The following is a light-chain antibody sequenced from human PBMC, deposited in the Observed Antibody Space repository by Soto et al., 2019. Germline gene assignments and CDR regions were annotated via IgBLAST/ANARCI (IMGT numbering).Light chain of an antibody. CDR3: CSYAGSSTFV. J-gene: IGLJ1*01. Sequence: QSALTQPASVSGSPGQSITISCTGTSSDVGSYNLVSWYQQHPGKAPKLIIYEVSKRPSGISNRFSGSKSGNTASLTISGLQAEDEADYYCCSYAGSSTFVFGAGTTLTVL. CDR1: SSDVGSYNL. CDR2: EVS. V-gene: IGLV2-23*02.